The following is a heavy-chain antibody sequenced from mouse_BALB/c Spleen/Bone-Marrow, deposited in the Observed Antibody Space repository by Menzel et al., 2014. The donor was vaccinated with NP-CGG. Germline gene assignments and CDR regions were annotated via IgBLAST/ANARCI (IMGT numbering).Heavy chain of an antibody. V-gene: IGHV5-6*02. Sequence: LTFSPYGLSWVRLPPAKMLEWVATLSSGGSYSYYPDSVTGRFTISRDNAKNTLERKMSRLKSEDTAMYDWARRGNWDVRRYFD. CDR1: LTFSPYG. D-gene: IGHD4-1*01. CDR3: ARRGNWDVRRYFD. J-gene: IGHJ1*01. CDR2: LSSGGSYS.